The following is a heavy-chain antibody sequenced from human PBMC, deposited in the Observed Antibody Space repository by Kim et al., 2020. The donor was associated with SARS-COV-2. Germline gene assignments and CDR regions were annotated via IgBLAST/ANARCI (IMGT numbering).Heavy chain of an antibody. J-gene: IGHJ6*01. CDR3: SRADIVVVTAAILGQKNY. CDR2: IGTAGDT. CDR1: GFTFSSYD. Sequence: GGSLRLSCAASGFTFSSYDMHWVRQATGKGLEWVSAIGTAGDTYYPGSLKGRFTISRENAKNSLYLQMNSLSAWDTAVYYCSRADIVVVTAAILGQKNY. D-gene: IGHD2-2*02. V-gene: IGHV3-13*01.